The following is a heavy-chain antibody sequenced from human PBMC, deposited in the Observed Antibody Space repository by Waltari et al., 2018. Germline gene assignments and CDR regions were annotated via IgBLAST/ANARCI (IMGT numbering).Heavy chain of an antibody. CDR2: ISGSGGST. J-gene: IGHJ4*02. CDR1: GFTFSSYA. V-gene: IGHV3-23*01. Sequence: EVQLLESGGGLVQPGGSLRLSCAASGFTFSSYAMSWVRQAPGKGLEWVSAISGSGGSTYYADSGKGRFTISRDNSKNTLYLQMNSLRAEDTAVYYCATTGNRQQLDFDYWGQGTLVTVSS. D-gene: IGHD6-13*01. CDR3: ATTGNRQQLDFDY.